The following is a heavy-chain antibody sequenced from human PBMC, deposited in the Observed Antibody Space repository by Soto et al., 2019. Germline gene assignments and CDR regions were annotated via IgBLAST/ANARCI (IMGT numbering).Heavy chain of an antibody. J-gene: IGHJ5*02. CDR2: IYFGGTT. D-gene: IGHD2-21*01. CDR1: GGSLSPNY. V-gene: IGHV4-59*08. Sequence: QVQLQESSPGLVKPSETLSLTCTVSGGSLSPNYWAWIRQPPGKGLEWVGYIYFGGTTSYNPSLTSRVTISLETSNSQFSLRLSSVTAADTAVYYCARLGAYYQSLAPWGPGTLVTVSS. CDR3: ARLGAYYQSLAP.